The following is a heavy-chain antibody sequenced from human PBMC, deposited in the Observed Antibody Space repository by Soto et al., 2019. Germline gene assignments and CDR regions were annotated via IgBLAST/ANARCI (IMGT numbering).Heavy chain of an antibody. CDR3: ARGGYSYVPGFYYGMDV. D-gene: IGHD5-18*01. J-gene: IGHJ6*02. CDR1: GYTFTGYY. Sequence: GASVKVSCKASGYTFTGYYMHWVRQAPGQGLEWMGWINPNSGGTNYAQKFQGRVTMTRDTSISTAYMELSRLRSDDTAVYYCARGGYSYVPGFYYGMDVWGQGTTVTVSS. V-gene: IGHV1-2*02. CDR2: INPNSGGT.